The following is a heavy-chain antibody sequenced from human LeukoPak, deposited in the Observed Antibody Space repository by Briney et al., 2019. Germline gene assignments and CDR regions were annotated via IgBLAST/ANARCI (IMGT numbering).Heavy chain of an antibody. D-gene: IGHD1-26*01. J-gene: IGHJ4*02. CDR2: IIPILGIA. CDR3: AREYSGSYWDY. Sequence: SVKVSCKASGGTFSSYAISWVRQAPGQGLEWMGRIIPILGIANYAQKFQGRVTITADKSTSTAYMELSSLRSEDTAVYYCAREYSGSYWDYWGQGTLVTVSS. CDR1: GGTFSSYA. V-gene: IGHV1-69*04.